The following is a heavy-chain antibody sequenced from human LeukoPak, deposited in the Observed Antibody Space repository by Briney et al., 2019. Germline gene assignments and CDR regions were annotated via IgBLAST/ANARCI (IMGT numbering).Heavy chain of an antibody. Sequence: GGSLRLSCAASGFTFSSYEMNWVCQAPGKGLEWVSYINSSGSTIYYADSVKGRFTISRDNAKNSLYLQMNSLRAEDTAVYYCAREDCSGGSCHFDYWGQGTLVTVSS. V-gene: IGHV3-48*03. CDR3: AREDCSGGSCHFDY. J-gene: IGHJ4*02. CDR1: GFTFSSYE. CDR2: INSSGSTI. D-gene: IGHD2-15*01.